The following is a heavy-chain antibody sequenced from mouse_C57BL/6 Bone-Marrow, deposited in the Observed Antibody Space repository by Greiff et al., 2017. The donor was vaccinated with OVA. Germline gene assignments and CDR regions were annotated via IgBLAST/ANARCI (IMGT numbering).Heavy chain of an antibody. D-gene: IGHD1-1*01. CDR2: IYPGDGDT. J-gene: IGHJ2*01. V-gene: IGHV1-82*01. CDR3: ARYPITTVGVVDY. CDR1: GYAFSSSW. Sequence: VQLQQSGPELVKPGASVKISCKASGYAFSSSWMNWVKQRPGKGLEWIGRIYPGDGDTNYNGKFKGKATLTADKSSSTAYMQLSSLTSEDSAVYFCARYPITTVGVVDYWGQGTTLTVSS.